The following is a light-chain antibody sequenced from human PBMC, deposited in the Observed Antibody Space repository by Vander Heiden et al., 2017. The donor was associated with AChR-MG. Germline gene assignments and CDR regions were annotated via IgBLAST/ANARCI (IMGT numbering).Light chain of an antibody. CDR3: NSRDISGNHLV. CDR1: SLRTFS. CDR2: GDN. V-gene: IGLV3-19*01. Sequence: SSELTQDPAVSVALGQTVRITCQGDSLRTFSASWFQQKPGQAPVLVIYGDNSRPSGIPDRFSGSTSGDTASLTITGAQAEDEADYYCNSRDISGNHLVFGGGTKVTDL. J-gene: IGLJ2*01.